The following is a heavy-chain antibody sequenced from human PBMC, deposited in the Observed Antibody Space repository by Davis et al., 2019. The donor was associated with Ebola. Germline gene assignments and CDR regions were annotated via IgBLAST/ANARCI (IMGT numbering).Heavy chain of an antibody. CDR3: ARVGYSSSSGLLYYYYYMDV. Sequence: ASVKVSCKASGYTFTGYYMHWVRQAPGQGLEWMGWINPNSGGTNYAQKFQGRVTMTRDTSISTAYMELSRLRSDDTAVYYCARVGYSSSSGLLYYYYYMDVWGKGTTVTVSS. J-gene: IGHJ6*03. V-gene: IGHV1-2*02. CDR2: INPNSGGT. CDR1: GYTFTGYY. D-gene: IGHD6-6*01.